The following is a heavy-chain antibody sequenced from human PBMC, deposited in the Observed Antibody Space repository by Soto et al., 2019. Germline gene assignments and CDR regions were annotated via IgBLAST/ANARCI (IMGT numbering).Heavy chain of an antibody. Sequence: SETLSLTCAVYGGSFSGYYWSWIRQPPGKGLEWIGEINHSGSTNYNPSLKSRVTISVDTSKNQFSLKLSSVTAADTAVYYCARRVLTVTTSWPYYYYYYMDVWGKGTTVTVSS. CDR2: INHSGST. V-gene: IGHV4-34*01. D-gene: IGHD4-17*01. J-gene: IGHJ6*03. CDR3: ARRVLTVTTSWPYYYYYYMDV. CDR1: GGSFSGYY.